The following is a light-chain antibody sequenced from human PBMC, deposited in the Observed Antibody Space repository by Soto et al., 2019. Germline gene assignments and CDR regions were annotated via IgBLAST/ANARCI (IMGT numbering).Light chain of an antibody. Sequence: IVMTQSPATLSVSPGERSTLSCRASQSVSSNLAWYQHKPGQAPRLLFYGASTRAAGIPARFSGGGSGTDFTLTISGLQSEDFAVYYCQQSNKWPYTFDQGTKLEI. CDR2: GAS. CDR1: QSVSSN. V-gene: IGKV3-15*01. J-gene: IGKJ2*01. CDR3: QQSNKWPYT.